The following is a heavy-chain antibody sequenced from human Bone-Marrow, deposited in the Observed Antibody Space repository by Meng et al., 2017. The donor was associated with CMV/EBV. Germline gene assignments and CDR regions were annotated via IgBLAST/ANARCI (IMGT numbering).Heavy chain of an antibody. CDR3: AREPLDATSVDY. Sequence: GESLKISCAASGFSFSTCPMHWVRQAPGKGLEWVAVISHDGMNNYYADSVKGRFTISRDNFKNTLYLQMNSLRAEDTAVYYCAREPLDATSVDYWGQGTLVTVSS. CDR2: ISHDGMNN. D-gene: IGHD5-12*01. CDR1: GFSFSTCP. J-gene: IGHJ4*02. V-gene: IGHV3-30*04.